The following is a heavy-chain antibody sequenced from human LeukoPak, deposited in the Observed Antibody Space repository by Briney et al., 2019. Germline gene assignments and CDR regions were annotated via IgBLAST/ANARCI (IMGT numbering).Heavy chain of an antibody. CDR1: GYTFTGYY. J-gene: IGHJ4*02. V-gene: IGHV1-2*02. CDR2: INPNSGGT. D-gene: IGHD6-19*01. CDR3: AREDSSCPFDY. Sequence: ASVKASCKASGYTFTGYYMHWVRQAPGQGLEWMGWINPNSGGTNYAQKFQGRVTMTRDTPISTAYMELSRLRSDDTAVYYCAREDSSCPFDYWGQGTLVTVSS.